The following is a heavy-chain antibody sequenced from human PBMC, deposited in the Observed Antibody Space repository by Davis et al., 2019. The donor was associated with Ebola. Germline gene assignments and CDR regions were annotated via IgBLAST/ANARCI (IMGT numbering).Heavy chain of an antibody. J-gene: IGHJ6*02. CDR3: ARQVDTGFWNYGMDV. CDR1: GYSFTSYW. Sequence: PGGSLRLSCKGSGYSFTSYWIGWVRQMPGKGLEWMGIIYPGDSDTRYSPSFQGQVTISADKSISTAYLQWSSLKASDTAMYYCARQVDTGFWNYGMDVWGQGTTVTVSS. V-gene: IGHV5-51*01. CDR2: IYPGDSDT. D-gene: IGHD3-3*01.